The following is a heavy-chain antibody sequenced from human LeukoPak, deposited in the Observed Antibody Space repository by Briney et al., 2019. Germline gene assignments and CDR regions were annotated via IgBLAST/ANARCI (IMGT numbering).Heavy chain of an antibody. CDR2: IYYSGST. V-gene: IGHV4-59*01. Sequence: SETLSLTCTVSGVSISNYYWNWIRQPPGKGLEWIGYIYYSGSTNYNPSLKSRVTFSLDTSKKQFSLKLSSVTAADTAVYYCARGPDTAMVDYWGQGTLVTVSS. J-gene: IGHJ4*02. D-gene: IGHD5-18*01. CDR3: ARGPDTAMVDY. CDR1: GVSISNYY.